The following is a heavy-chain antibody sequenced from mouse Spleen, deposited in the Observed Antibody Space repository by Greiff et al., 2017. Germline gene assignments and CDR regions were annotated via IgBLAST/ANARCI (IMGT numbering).Heavy chain of an antibody. J-gene: IGHJ4*01. D-gene: IGHD2-4*01. Sequence: EVQLVESGGDLVKPGGSLKLSCAASGFTFSSYAMSWVRPTPEKRLEWVASISSGGSTYYPDSVKGRFTISRDNARNILYLQMSSLRSEDTAMYYCARAFDYGRDYYAMDYWGQGTSVTVSS. CDR1: GFTFSSYA. V-gene: IGHV5-6-5*01. CDR2: ISSGGST. CDR3: ARAFDYGRDYYAMDY.